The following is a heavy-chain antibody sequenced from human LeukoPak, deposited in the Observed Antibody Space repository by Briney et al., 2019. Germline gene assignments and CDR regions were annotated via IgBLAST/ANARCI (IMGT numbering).Heavy chain of an antibody. CDR2: ISSDGSSK. J-gene: IGHJ4*02. CDR3: ARSPRGYSSGYHSNHFDY. V-gene: IGHV3-30*03. D-gene: IGHD5-18*01. CDR1: GFTFSSCS. Sequence: GGSLRLSCAASGFTFSSCSMTWVRQAPGKGLEWVAVISSDGSSKYYADSVKGRFTISRDNSKNTLYLQMNSLRTEDTAVYYCARSPRGYSSGYHSNHFDYWGQGTLVTVSS.